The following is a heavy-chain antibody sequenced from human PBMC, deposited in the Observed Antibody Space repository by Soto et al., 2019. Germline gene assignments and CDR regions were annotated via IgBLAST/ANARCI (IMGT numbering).Heavy chain of an antibody. CDR3: ATEKYNPRHCTDGVCYFTDS. CDR1: GGTFDNYP. Sequence: QVQLVQSGAEVKKPGSSVKVSCKASGGTFDNYPISWVRQAPGQGLEWMGGIVPMFGTPNYAQKFQGRVTSTADESTTTAYMDRASLRSEDTAVYYCATEKYNPRHCTDGVCYFTDSWGQGTLVTVSS. CDR2: IVPMFGTP. J-gene: IGHJ4*02. D-gene: IGHD2-8*01. V-gene: IGHV1-69*01.